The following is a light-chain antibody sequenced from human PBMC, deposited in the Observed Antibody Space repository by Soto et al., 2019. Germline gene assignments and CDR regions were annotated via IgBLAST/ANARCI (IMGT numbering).Light chain of an antibody. CDR1: SSDVGGYNS. CDR3: CSYTSSSTLYV. V-gene: IGLV2-14*01. CDR2: DVS. J-gene: IGLJ1*01. Sequence: QSALTQPASVSGSPGQSITISCTGTSSDVGGYNSVSWYQQHPGKAPKLVIYDVSNRPSGVSNRFSGSKSGNTASLTISGLQAEDEADYYCCSYTSSSTLYVFGTGTKVTVL.